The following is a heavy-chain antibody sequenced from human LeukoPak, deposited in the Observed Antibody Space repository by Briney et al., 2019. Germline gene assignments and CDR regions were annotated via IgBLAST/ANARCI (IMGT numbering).Heavy chain of an antibody. CDR2: ISYDGSNK. CDR1: GFTFSSYA. CDR3: ARGCRGRPLGPHY. Sequence: GGSLRLSCAASGFTFSSYAMHWVRQAPGKGLEWVAVISYDGSNKYYADSVKGRFTISRDNSKNTLYLQMNSLRAEDTAVYYCARGCRGRPLGPHYLGQGTLVTVSS. J-gene: IGHJ4*02. D-gene: IGHD3-10*01. V-gene: IGHV3-30*04.